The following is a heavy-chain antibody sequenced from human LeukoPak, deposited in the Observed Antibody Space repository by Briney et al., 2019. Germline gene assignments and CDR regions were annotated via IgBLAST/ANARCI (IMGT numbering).Heavy chain of an antibody. D-gene: IGHD4-11*01. CDR3: ARDRPYDYSNYNWFDP. CDR2: IYTSGST. V-gene: IGHV4-4*07. J-gene: IGHJ5*02. Sequence: SETLSLTCTVSGGSISSFYWSWIRQPAGKGLEWIGRIYTSGSTNYNPSLKSRVTMSVDTSKNQFPLKLSSVTAADTAVYYCARDRPYDYSNYNWFDPWGQGTLVTVSS. CDR1: GGSISSFY.